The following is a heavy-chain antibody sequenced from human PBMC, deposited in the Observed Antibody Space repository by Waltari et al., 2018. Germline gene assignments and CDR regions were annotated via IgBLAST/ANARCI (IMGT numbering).Heavy chain of an antibody. CDR2: LIPIFGTA. V-gene: IGHV1-69*12. CDR1: GGTFSSYA. CDR3: ARDALYCTNGVCYPYGMDV. Sequence: QVQLVQSGAEVKKPGSSVKVSCKASGGTFSSYAISWVRQAPGQGLEWMGGLIPIFGTANDAQKFQGRVTITADESTSTAYMELSSLRSEDTAVYYCARDALYCTNGVCYPYGMDVWGQGTTVTVSS. J-gene: IGHJ6*02. D-gene: IGHD2-8*01.